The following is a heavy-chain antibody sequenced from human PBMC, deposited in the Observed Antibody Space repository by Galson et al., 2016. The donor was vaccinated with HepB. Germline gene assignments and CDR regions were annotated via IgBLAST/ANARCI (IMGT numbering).Heavy chain of an antibody. CDR2: VRSKYYGGTA. V-gene: IGHV3-49*03. Sequence: SLRLSCAGSGFTCGDYVMSWFRQAPGKGPEWVGFVRSKYYGGTAEYAASVKGRFAISRDDSKNIAYLQMSSLKTEDTAVYYCTRDLSVLRFLEYFLTPEYWGQGTLVTVSS. D-gene: IGHD3-3*01. J-gene: IGHJ4*02. CDR3: TRDLSVLRFLEYFLTPEY. CDR1: GFTCGDYV.